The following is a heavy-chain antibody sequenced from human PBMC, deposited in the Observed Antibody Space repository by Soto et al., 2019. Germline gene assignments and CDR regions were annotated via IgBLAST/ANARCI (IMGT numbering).Heavy chain of an antibody. J-gene: IGHJ3*02. CDR1: GFSLSTARMG. CDR2: IFSNDEN. CDR3: GRIHRRTWRYDGFDI. Sequence: QVTLKESGPVLVKPTEPLTLTCTVSGFSLSTARMGVSWIRQPPGKALEWLAHIFSNDENSYSTSLKRKLTLAKDIPKGEVVLTMANMDPADTATYYCGRIHRRTWRYDGFDIGGQVTRLTVAS. V-gene: IGHV2-26*01.